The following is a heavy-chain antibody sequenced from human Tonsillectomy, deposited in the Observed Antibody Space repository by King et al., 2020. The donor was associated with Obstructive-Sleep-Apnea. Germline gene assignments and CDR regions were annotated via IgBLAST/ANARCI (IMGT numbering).Heavy chain of an antibody. CDR2: ISSNDNYI. CDR3: AGATPTEFEWEVPQFDY. CDR1: GFTFSRHS. V-gene: IGHV3-21*01. D-gene: IGHD1-26*01. Sequence: EVQLVESGGGLVKPGGSLRLSCAASGFTFSRHSMNWVRQAPGKGLEWVSSISSNDNYIYYSDSVQGRFTISRDNAKNSLYLQMNSLRVEDTAVYYCAGATPTEFEWEVPQFDYWGQGTLVTISS. J-gene: IGHJ4*02.